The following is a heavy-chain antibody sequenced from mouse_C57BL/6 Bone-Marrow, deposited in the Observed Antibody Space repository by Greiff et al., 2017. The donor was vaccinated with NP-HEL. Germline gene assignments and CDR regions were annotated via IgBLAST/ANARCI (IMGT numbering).Heavy chain of an antibody. CDR2: ISSGSSTI. CDR1: GFTFSDYG. CDR3: ARPSLDY. J-gene: IGHJ2*01. V-gene: IGHV5-17*01. Sequence: EVKLMESGGGLVKPGGSLNLSCAASGFTFSDYGMHWVRQAPEKGLEWVAYISSGSSTIYYADTVKGRFTISRDNAKNTLFLQMTSLRSEDTAMYYCARPSLDYWGQGTTLTVSS.